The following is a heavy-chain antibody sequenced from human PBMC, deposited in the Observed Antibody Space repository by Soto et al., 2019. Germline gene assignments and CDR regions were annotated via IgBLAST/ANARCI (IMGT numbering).Heavy chain of an antibody. V-gene: IGHV4-39*01. J-gene: IGHJ4*02. Sequence: SETLSLTCTVSGGSISSSSYYWGWIRQPPGKGLEWIGSIYYSGSTYYNPSLKSRVTISVDTSKNQFSLKLSSVTAADTAVYYCARVPYYDSSGPFDYWGQGTPVTVSS. CDR3: ARVPYYDSSGPFDY. CDR1: GGSISSSSYY. CDR2: IYYSGST. D-gene: IGHD3-22*01.